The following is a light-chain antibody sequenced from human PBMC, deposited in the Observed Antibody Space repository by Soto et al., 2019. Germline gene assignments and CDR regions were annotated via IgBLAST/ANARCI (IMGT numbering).Light chain of an antibody. V-gene: IGKV1-5*03. J-gene: IGKJ5*01. CDR1: QSIINW. CDR2: KAS. Sequence: DIQMTQSHSTLSASVGHRVTITSRASQSIINWLGWYQQKPGKAPKLLIYKASSLESGVPSRFSGSGSGTEFTLTISSLQPDDFATYYCQQYNSYSPITFGQGTRLEIK. CDR3: QQYNSYSPIT.